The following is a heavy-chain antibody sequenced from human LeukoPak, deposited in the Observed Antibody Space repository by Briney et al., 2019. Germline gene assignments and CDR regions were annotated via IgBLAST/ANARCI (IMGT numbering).Heavy chain of an antibody. CDR2: ISTTGST. J-gene: IGHJ4*02. D-gene: IGHD6-6*01. CDR3: AREYSSSSGWTFDY. V-gene: IGHV4-4*07. Sequence: SETLSLTCTVSGGSISSYYWNWIRQPAGKGLEWIGRISTTGSTNYNPSLKSRLTMSVDTSKNQFSLRLSSVSAADTAVYYCAREYSSSSGWTFDYWGQGTLVTVSS. CDR1: GGSISSYY.